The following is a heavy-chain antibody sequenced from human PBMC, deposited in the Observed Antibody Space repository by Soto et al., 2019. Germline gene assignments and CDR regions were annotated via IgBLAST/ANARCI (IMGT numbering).Heavy chain of an antibody. J-gene: IGHJ5*02. V-gene: IGHV4-39*01. CDR3: ARHSLALRKNNWFDP. D-gene: IGHD3-3*02. CDR2: IFYLGSS. Sequence: PSETLSLTCTVSGDSIISSDFYWGWVRQPPGKGLEWIGSIFYLGSSYYNPSLKSRVTMSVDTSKNQFSLRLRSVTAADTALYFCARHSLALRKNNWFDPWGQGIVVTVPQ. CDR1: GDSIISSDFY.